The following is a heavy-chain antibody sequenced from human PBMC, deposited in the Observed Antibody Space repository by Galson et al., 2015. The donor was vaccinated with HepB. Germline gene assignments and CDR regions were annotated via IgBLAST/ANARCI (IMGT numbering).Heavy chain of an antibody. J-gene: IGHJ6*03. Sequence: SLRLSCAASGFTFSSYSMNWVRQAPGKGLEWVSSISSSSSYIYYADSVKGRFTISRDNAKNSLYLQMNSLRAEDTAVYYCARDYDFWSGLAYYYYMDVWGKGTTVTVSS. D-gene: IGHD3-3*01. CDR3: ARDYDFWSGLAYYYYMDV. V-gene: IGHV3-21*01. CDR1: GFTFSSYS. CDR2: ISSSSSYI.